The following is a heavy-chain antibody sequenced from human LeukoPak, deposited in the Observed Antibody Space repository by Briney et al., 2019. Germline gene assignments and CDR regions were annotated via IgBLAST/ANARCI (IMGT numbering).Heavy chain of an antibody. CDR3: ARGMVYEGWFDP. V-gene: IGHV1-18*01. D-gene: IGHD2-8*01. CDR1: GGTFSSYA. CDR2: ISAYNGNT. Sequence: ASVKVSCKASGGTFSSYAISWVRQAPGQGLEWMGWISAYNGNTNYAQKLQGRVTMTTDTSTSTAYMELRSLRSDDTAVYYCARGMVYEGWFDPWGQGTLVTVSS. J-gene: IGHJ5*02.